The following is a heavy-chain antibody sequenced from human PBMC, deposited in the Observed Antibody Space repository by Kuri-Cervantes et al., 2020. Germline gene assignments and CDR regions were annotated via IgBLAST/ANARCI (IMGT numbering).Heavy chain of an antibody. CDR3: ARRTRYYFDY. CDR2: IYYSGST. Sequence: SETLSLTCTVAGGSISSSSYYWGWIRQPPGKGLEWIGSIYYSGSTYYNPSLKSRVTISVDTSKIQSSLKLSSVTAADTAVYYCARRTRYYFDYWGQGTLVTVSS. J-gene: IGHJ4*02. CDR1: GGSISSSSYY. V-gene: IGHV4-39*07.